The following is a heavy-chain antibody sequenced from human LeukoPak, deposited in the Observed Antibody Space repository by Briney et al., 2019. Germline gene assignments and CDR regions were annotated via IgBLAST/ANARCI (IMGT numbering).Heavy chain of an antibody. J-gene: IGHJ6*02. CDR3: ARYCSSTSCSLYYYYGMDV. CDR2: ISSSSSYI. D-gene: IGHD2-2*01. CDR1: GFTFSSYW. Sequence: GGSLRLSCAASGFTFSSYWMSWVRQAPGKGLEWVSSISSSSSYIYYADSVKGRFTISRDNAKNSLYLQMNSLRAEDTAVYYCARYCSSTSCSLYYYYGMDVWGQGTTVTVSS. V-gene: IGHV3-21*01.